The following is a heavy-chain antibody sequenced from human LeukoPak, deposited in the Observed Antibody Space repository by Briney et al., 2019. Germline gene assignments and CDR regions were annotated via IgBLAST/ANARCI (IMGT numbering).Heavy chain of an antibody. CDR1: GYTFTTYY. D-gene: IGHD6-13*01. Sequence: ASVKVSCKASGYTFTTYYIHWVRQAPGQGLEWMGIIKPSGGSTSYAQKFQGRVTMTRDTSTSTVYMEVSSLRSEDTAVDYCARVNGQQLAIDYWGQGTLVTVSS. CDR3: ARVNGQQLAIDY. V-gene: IGHV1-46*01. CDR2: IKPSGGST. J-gene: IGHJ4*02.